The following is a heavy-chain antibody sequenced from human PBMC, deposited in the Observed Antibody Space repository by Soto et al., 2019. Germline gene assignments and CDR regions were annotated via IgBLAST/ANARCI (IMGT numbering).Heavy chain of an antibody. CDR1: GDSVSSKTAA. CDR3: ARVSFDHFVHWFDP. D-gene: IGHD3-9*01. J-gene: IGHJ5*02. Sequence: SQTLSLTCAISGDSVSSKTAAWNWIRQSPSRGLEWLGRTYFRSRWYNDYAVSVKSRITINPDTSKNQFSLLLNSVTPEDTAVYYCARVSFDHFVHWFDPWGQGTLVTVSS. CDR2: TYFRSRWYN. V-gene: IGHV6-1*01.